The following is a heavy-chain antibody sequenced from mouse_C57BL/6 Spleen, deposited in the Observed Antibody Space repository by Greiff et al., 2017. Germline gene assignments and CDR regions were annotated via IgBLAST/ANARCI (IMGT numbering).Heavy chain of an antibody. CDR3: ARIDITTVARYVDV. CDR2: IYPGSGST. D-gene: IGHD1-1*01. Sequence: VQLQQPGAELVKPGASVKMSCKASGYTFTSYWITWVKQRPGQGLEWIGDIYPGSGSTNYNEKFKSKATLTVDTSSSTAYMQLSSLTSEDSAVYYCARIDITTVARYVDVWGTGTTVTVSS. J-gene: IGHJ1*03. CDR1: GYTFTSYW. V-gene: IGHV1-55*01.